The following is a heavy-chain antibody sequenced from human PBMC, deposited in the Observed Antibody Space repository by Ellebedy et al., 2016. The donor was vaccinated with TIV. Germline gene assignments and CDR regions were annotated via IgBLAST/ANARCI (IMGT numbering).Heavy chain of an antibody. D-gene: IGHD2-15*01. J-gene: IGHJ4*02. CDR3: ARPHGVVAAPSDGQHNSRRGYYFDY. V-gene: IGHV1-2*02. Sequence: ASVKVSCXASGYTFTGYYMHWVRQAPGQGLEWMGWINPNSGGTNYAQKFQGRVTMTRDTSISTAYMELSRLRSDDTAVYYCARPHGVVAAPSDGQHNSRRGYYFDYWGQGTLVTVSS. CDR2: INPNSGGT. CDR1: GYTFTGYY.